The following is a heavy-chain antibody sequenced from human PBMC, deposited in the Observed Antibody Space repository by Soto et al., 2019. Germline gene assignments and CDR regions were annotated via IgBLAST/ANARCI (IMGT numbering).Heavy chain of an antibody. Sequence: QVQLQESGPGLVKPSETLSLTCTVSGGSISNYYWSWIRQPPGKGLEWIGYIYYSGSTNYNPSLKRRXXIXVXXSKNQFSLKLSSVTAADTPVYYCARLIGTWVYFDYWGQGTLVTVSS. V-gene: IGHV4-59*08. CDR2: IYYSGST. D-gene: IGHD7-27*01. CDR1: GGSISNYY. CDR3: ARLIGTWVYFDY. J-gene: IGHJ4*02.